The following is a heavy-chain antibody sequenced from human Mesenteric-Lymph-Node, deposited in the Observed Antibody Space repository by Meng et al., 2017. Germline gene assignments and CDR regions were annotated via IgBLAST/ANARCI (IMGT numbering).Heavy chain of an antibody. CDR2: IYWNCEN. D-gene: IGHD4-23*01. CDR3: AHLVSAGNSGYSRH. Sequence: SVRTLSKPTSSLTLTFTVSGCYLHTTELCGGRIAPPQGNALVWLSLIYWNCENRYIPSLMSMPTITNNNPETQVILTMTNVDPVDTASYCCAHLVSAGNSGYSRHWGQGTLVTVSS. CDR1: GCYLHTTELC. V-gene: IGHV2-5*01. J-gene: IGHJ1*01.